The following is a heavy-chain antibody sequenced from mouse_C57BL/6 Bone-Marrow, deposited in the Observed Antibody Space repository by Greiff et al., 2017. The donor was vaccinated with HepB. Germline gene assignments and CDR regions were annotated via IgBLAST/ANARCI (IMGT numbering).Heavy chain of an antibody. Sequence: VQLQQSGPVLVKPGASVKMSCKASGYTFTDYYMNWVKQSHGKRLEWIGVINPYNGGTSYNQKFKGKATLTVDKSSSTAYMELNSLTSEDSAVYYCAREGGHFDVWGTGTTVTVSS. CDR2: INPYNGGT. V-gene: IGHV1-19*01. CDR3: AREGGHFDV. CDR1: GYTFTDYY. J-gene: IGHJ1*03.